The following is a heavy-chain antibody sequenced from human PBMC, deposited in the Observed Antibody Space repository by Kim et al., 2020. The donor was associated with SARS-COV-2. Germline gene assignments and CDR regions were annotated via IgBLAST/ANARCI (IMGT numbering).Heavy chain of an antibody. J-gene: IGHJ5*02. CDR1: GGSISSSSYY. CDR2: IYYSGST. Sequence: SETLSLTCTVSGGSISSSSYYWGWIRQPPGKGLEWIGSIYYSGSTYYNPSLKSRVTISVDTSKNQFSLKLSSVTAADTAVYYCARQGGEMATIFDLNNWFDPWGQGTLVTVSS. CDR3: ARQGGEMATIFDLNNWFDP. V-gene: IGHV4-39*01. D-gene: IGHD3-3*01.